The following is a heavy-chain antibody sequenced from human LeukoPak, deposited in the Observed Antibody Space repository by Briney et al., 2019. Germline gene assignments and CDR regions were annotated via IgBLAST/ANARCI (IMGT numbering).Heavy chain of an antibody. CDR2: ISGSGSIT. CDR3: ARDGGIAVAGDSFDI. Sequence: GGSLRLSCAASGLTFSSYAMSWVRQAPGKGLEWVPSISGSGSITSYADSVKGRFTISRDNSKNTLYLQMNSLRAEDTAVYYCARDGGIAVAGDSFDIWGQGTMVTVSS. D-gene: IGHD6-19*01. CDR1: GLTFSSYA. J-gene: IGHJ3*02. V-gene: IGHV3-23*01.